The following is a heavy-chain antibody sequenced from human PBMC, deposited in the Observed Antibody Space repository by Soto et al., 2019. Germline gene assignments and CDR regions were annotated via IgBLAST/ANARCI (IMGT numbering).Heavy chain of an antibody. CDR3: ARILVYCSGGTCSSPYGRGL. D-gene: IGHD6-19*01. V-gene: IGHV4-31*03. J-gene: IGHJ6*04. CDR2: IYYTGST. Sequence: QMQLQGSGPGLVKPSQTLSLTCTVSGGAISSGGYYWSWIRQYPGKGLEWIGDIYYTGSTYYNPSRKTRSTPSLDTSKTLFSLTPTSVTAADTAVYSSARILVYCSGGTCSSPYGRGLWGEGTTVTVSS. CDR1: GGAISSGGYY.